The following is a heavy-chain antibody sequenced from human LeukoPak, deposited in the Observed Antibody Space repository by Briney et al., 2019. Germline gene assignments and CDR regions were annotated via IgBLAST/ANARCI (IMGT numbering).Heavy chain of an antibody. Sequence: HPGRSLRLSCAASGFTFSSYAMHWVRQAPGKGLEWVAVISYDGSNKYYADSVKGRFTISRDNSENTLYLQMNSLRAEDTAVYYCAREDYGDYLAGFDPWGQGTLVTVSS. J-gene: IGHJ5*02. CDR1: GFTFSSYA. V-gene: IGHV3-30*04. CDR2: ISYDGSNK. CDR3: AREDYGDYLAGFDP. D-gene: IGHD4-17*01.